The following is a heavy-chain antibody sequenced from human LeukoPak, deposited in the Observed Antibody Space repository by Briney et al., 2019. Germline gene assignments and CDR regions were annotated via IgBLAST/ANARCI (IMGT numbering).Heavy chain of an antibody. V-gene: IGHV3-7*04. J-gene: IGHJ4*02. CDR1: GFTFSSFW. CDR2: IKEDGSEK. Sequence: TGGSLRLSCAASGFTFSSFWMIWVRHAPGKGLEWVANIKEDGSEKYYVDSVKGRFTISRDNAKNSLYLQMNSLRAEDTAVFYCARVRRGYFDYWGQGTLVTVSS. CDR3: ARVRRGYFDY.